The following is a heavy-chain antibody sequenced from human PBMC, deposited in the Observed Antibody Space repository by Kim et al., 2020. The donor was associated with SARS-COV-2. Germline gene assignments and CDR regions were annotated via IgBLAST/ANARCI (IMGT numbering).Heavy chain of an antibody. D-gene: IGHD6-13*01. J-gene: IGHJ4*02. Sequence: GESLKISCAASGFTFSSYGMHWVRQASGKGLEWVAVIWYDGSNKYYADSVKGRFTISRDNSKNTLYLQMNSLRAEDTAVYYCARDSLAAAGFDYSGQGTLVPASA. CDR1: GFTFSSYG. V-gene: IGHV3-33*01. CDR2: IWYDGSNK. CDR3: ARDSLAAAGFDY.